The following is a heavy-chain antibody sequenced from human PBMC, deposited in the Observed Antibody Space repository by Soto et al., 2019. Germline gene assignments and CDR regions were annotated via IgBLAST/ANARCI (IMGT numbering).Heavy chain of an antibody. V-gene: IGHV1-18*04. CDR2: ISPFNGNT. CDR3: AREYSSSWYGWFHP. Sequence: QVQLVQSGAEVKKPGASVKVSCKASGYTFNTYGISWVRQAPGQGLAWMGWISPFNGNTKYAQQFQGRVTMTTDTATSTAYMELRSLRSADTALYYCAREYSSSWYGWFHPWGQGTLVTVSS. D-gene: IGHD6-13*01. J-gene: IGHJ5*02. CDR1: GYTFNTYG.